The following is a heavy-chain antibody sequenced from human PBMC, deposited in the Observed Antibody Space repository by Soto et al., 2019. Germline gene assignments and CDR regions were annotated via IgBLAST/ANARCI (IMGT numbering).Heavy chain of an antibody. CDR3: ATLWGNYSNYPLFGYYYYYMDV. CDR2: ISGSGGST. V-gene: IGHV3-23*01. CDR1: GFTFSSYA. J-gene: IGHJ6*03. D-gene: IGHD4-4*01. Sequence: GGSLRLSCAASGFTFSSYAMSCVRQAPGKGLKWVSAISGSGGSTYYADSVEGRYTISRDNSKNTLDLHMNSLRAEDTAVYYCATLWGNYSNYPLFGYYYYYMDVWGKGTTVTVSS.